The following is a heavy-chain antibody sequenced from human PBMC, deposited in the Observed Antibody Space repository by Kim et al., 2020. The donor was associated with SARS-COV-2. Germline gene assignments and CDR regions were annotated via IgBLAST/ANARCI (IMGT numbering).Heavy chain of an antibody. CDR3: ARDPYSYNWNDEGHTPFDF. D-gene: IGHD1-1*01. CDR1: GFTFSSYN. V-gene: IGHV3-48*04. CDR2: ISSSSNTI. J-gene: IGHJ4*02. Sequence: GGSLRLSCAASGFTFSSYNMNWVRQAPGKGLEWISYISSSSNTIYYADSVKGRFTLSRDNAKNSLYLQMNSLRAEDTAVYYCARDPYSYNWNDEGHTPFDFWGQGTLVTVSS.